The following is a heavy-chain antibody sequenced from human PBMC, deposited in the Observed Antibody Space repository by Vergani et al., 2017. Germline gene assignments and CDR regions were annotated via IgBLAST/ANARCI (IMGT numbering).Heavy chain of an antibody. CDR3: ARVSAAAGILLDYYGMDV. CDR2: INAGNGNT. Sequence: QVQLVQSGAEVKKPGASVKVSCKASGYTFTSYAMHWVRQAPGQRLEWMGWINAGNGNTKYSQKFQGRVTITRDTSASTAYMELSSLRAEDTDVYYCARVSAAAGILLDYYGMDVWGQGTTVTVSS. V-gene: IGHV1-3*01. J-gene: IGHJ6*02. CDR1: GYTFTSYA. D-gene: IGHD6-13*01.